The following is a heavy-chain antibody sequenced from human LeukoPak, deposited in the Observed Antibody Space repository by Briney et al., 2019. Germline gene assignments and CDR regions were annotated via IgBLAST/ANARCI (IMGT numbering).Heavy chain of an antibody. CDR2: TPLDGSNK. J-gene: IGHJ4*02. Sequence: PGGSLRLSCAASGFDFSNYGIHWVRQAPGKRLEWVAFTPLDGSNKYYADSVEGRFTISRDNSKNTLYLQMNSLRAEDTAVYYCASNDYNNYVEDYWGQGTLVTVSS. D-gene: IGHD4-11*01. CDR3: ASNDYNNYVEDY. CDR1: GFDFSNYG. V-gene: IGHV3-30*02.